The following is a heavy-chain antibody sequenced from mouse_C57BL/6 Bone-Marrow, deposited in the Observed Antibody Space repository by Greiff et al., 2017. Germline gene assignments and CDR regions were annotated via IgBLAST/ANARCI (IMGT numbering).Heavy chain of an antibody. Sequence: VKLVESGPGLVQPSQSLSITCTVSGFSLTSYGVHRVRQSPGKGLEWLGVIWSGGSTDYNAAFISRLSISKDNSKSQVFFKMNSLQADDTAIYYCARNYDFWALMDYWGQGTSVTVSS. CDR3: ARNYDFWALMDY. D-gene: IGHD2-4*01. CDR2: IWSGGST. V-gene: IGHV2-2*01. CDR1: GFSLTSYG. J-gene: IGHJ4*01.